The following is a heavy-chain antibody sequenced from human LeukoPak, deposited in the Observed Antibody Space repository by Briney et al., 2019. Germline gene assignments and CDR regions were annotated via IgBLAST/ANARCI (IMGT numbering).Heavy chain of an antibody. CDR1: GFTFDDYA. CDR2: ISWNSGSI. V-gene: IGHV3-9*01. Sequence: GRSLRLSCAASGFTFDDYAMHWVRQAPGKGLEWVSGISWNSGSIGYADSVKGRFTISRDNAKNSLYLQMNSLRAEDTALYYYAKDPNYDFWSGYYNGGFDYWGQGTLVTVSS. D-gene: IGHD3-3*01. J-gene: IGHJ4*02. CDR3: AKDPNYDFWSGYYNGGFDY.